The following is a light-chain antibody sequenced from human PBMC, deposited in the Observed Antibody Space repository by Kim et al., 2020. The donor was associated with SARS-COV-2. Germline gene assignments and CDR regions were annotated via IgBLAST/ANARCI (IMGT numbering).Light chain of an antibody. CDR1: KLGDKY. V-gene: IGLV3-1*01. Sequence: SYELTQPPSVSVSPGQTASITCSGDKLGDKYACWYQQKPGQSPVLVIYQDSKRPSGIPERFSGSNSGNTPTLTISGTQAMVEADYYCQAWDSSTVVFGAG. J-gene: IGLJ2*01. CDR2: QDS. CDR3: QAWDSSTVV.